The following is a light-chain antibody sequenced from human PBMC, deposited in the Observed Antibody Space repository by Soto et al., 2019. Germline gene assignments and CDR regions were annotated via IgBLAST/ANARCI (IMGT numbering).Light chain of an antibody. J-gene: IGKJ4*01. CDR3: QQCRNWPIT. V-gene: IGKV3-15*01. Sequence: EIVLTQSPATLSVSPGEGATLSCKASQNVYNNLAWYQQRPVQPPRLLIYDASTRATGISARFSGSGYGTEFTLTISSLQSEDFAVYFWQQCRNWPITFGGGTKVEIK. CDR2: DAS. CDR1: QNVYNN.